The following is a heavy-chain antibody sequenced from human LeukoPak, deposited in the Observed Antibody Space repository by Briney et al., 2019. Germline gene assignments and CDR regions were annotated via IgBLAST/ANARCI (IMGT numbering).Heavy chain of an antibody. Sequence: SETLSLTCTVSGGSINTGSFYWSWIRQHPVKGLEWIGYIYYSGSAHYNPSFKSRVTLSLDTSENQFSLKMISVTVADTAVYYCARANTDSGAYPFDTWGQGTLVTVSS. CDR2: IYYSGSA. J-gene: IGHJ4*02. CDR3: ARANTDSGAYPFDT. D-gene: IGHD6-19*01. V-gene: IGHV4-31*03. CDR1: GGSINTGSFY.